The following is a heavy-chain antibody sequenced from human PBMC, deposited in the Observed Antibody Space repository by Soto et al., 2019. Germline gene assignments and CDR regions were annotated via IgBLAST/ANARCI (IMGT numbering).Heavy chain of an antibody. D-gene: IGHD6-19*01. V-gene: IGHV3-30*04. CDR1: GFTFSDFA. CDR2: ISFDGRND. J-gene: IGHJ4*02. Sequence: HPGGSLRLSCAASGFTFSDFAMHWVRQAPGKGLEWVAVISFDGRNDYFADSVRGRFTISRDNSKKIVFLEMNSLRVDDTAVYYCVRGCIRCNTPYYSGWPHFDNWGQGTLVTVSS. CDR3: VRGCIRCNTPYYSGWPHFDN.